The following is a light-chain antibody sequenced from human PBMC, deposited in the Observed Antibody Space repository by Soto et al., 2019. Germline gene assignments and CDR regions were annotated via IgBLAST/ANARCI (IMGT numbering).Light chain of an antibody. CDR1: QSVSSN. Sequence: EIVMTQSPAPLSVSPGERATLSCMASQSVSSNLAWYQQKPGQAPRLLLYGASSRATGIPDRFSGSGSGTDFTLTISRLEPEDFAVYYCQQYGSSPQLTFGGGTKVDI. J-gene: IGKJ4*01. CDR3: QQYGSSPQLT. V-gene: IGKV3-20*01. CDR2: GAS.